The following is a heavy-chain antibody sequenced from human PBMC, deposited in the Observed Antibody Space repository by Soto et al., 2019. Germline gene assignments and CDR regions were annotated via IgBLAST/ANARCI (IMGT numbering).Heavy chain of an antibody. CDR2: IYQSGST. Sequence: QLQLQESGSGLVKPSQTLSLTCAVSGGSISSGGYSWSWIRQPPGKGLEWIGYIYQSGSTYYNPSLKGRVTMSVDWSKTLFALELSSVTAADTAVYYCARESRSSRYDSSGYSQFWFFDLWGRGTLVTVSS. J-gene: IGHJ2*01. CDR3: ARESRSSRYDSSGYSQFWFFDL. D-gene: IGHD3-22*01. CDR1: GGSISSGGYS. V-gene: IGHV4-30-2*01.